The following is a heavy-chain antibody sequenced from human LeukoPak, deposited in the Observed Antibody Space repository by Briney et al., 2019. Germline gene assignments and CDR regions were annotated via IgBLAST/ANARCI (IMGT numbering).Heavy chain of an antibody. CDR2: IYYSGST. V-gene: IGHV4-59*08. D-gene: IGHD5-24*01. J-gene: IGHJ5*02. CDR3: AGDPFVEMATARPP. CDR1: GGSISSYC. Sequence: SETLSLTCTVSGGSISSYCWSWIRQPPGKGLEWLGYIYYSGSTNYNPSRKRRVPISVHTSKHKYSLTLSSVTAADTAVYYCAGDPFVEMATARPPWGEGTLVTVSS.